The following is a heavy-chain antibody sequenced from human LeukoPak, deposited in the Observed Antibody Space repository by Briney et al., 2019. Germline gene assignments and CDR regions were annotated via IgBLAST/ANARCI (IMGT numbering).Heavy chain of an antibody. Sequence: PGGSLRLSCAASGFTFSNSDMHWVRQSTGNGLEWVSAIGTAGDTYYSDSVKGRFTISRENAKNSLYLQMNSLRAGDTAVYYCAKELRTAAGYDAYDLWGQGTMVTVSS. CDR2: IGTAGDT. J-gene: IGHJ3*01. V-gene: IGHV3-13*01. CDR3: AKELRTAAGYDAYDL. CDR1: GFTFSNSD. D-gene: IGHD6-25*01.